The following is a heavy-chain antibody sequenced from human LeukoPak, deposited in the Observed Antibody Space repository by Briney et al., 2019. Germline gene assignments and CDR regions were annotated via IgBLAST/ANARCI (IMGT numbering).Heavy chain of an antibody. CDR1: GFNFNIYG. CDR3: ARDLVTMMLVADYYMDV. J-gene: IGHJ6*03. CDR2: ILSSGINM. D-gene: IGHD3-22*01. V-gene: IGHV3-21*01. Sequence: NSGGSLRLSCTASGFNFNIYGMNWVRQAPGKGLEWVSGILSSGINMYYADSVKGRFTISRDNTKNSLYLQMNGLRAEDTAVYYCARDLVTMMLVADYYMDVWGRGTTVIVSS.